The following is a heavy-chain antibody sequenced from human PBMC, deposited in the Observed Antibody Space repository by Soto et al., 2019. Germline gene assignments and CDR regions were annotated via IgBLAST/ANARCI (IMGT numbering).Heavy chain of an antibody. CDR2: IFVDDSDT. CDR3: VRQIFIVGATRGYFVY. V-gene: IGHV5-51*01. Sequence: GESLKISCKGSGYTPSTYWIGWVRQMPGKGLEWMGIIFVDDSDTLYSPSFEGQVTISADKSINTVYLQWSSLKASDTAIYYCVRQIFIVGATRGYFVYWGQAILVSLSS. D-gene: IGHD1-26*01. J-gene: IGHJ4*02. CDR1: GYTPSTYW.